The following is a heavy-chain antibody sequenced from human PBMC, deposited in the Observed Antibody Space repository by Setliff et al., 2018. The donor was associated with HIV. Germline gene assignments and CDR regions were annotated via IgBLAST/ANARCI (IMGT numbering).Heavy chain of an antibody. D-gene: IGHD3-16*01. CDR1: GGSFSDYY. J-gene: IGHJ5*02. V-gene: IGHV4-34*01. CDR2: INHSGRT. Sequence: SETLSLTCAVYGGSFSDYYWNWIRQSPGKGLEWIGEINHSGRTNYKPSLKSRVTISVDTSKNQFSLKVTSMTAADTAVYYCARGTKFVWGRWFDPWGQGTLVTGLL. CDR3: ARGTKFVWGRWFDP.